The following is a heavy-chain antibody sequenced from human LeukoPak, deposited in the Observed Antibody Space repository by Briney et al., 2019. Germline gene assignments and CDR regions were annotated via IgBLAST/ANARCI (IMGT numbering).Heavy chain of an antibody. J-gene: IGHJ4*02. CDR1: GFTFSSYA. Sequence: GGSLRLSCAASGFTFSSYAMSWVRQAPGKGLEWVSAISGSGGSTYYADSVKGRFTISRDNSKNTLYLQMNSLRAEDTAVYYCAKGHVSDSSGWYYFDYWGQGTLVTVSS. CDR3: AKGHVSDSSGWYYFDY. CDR2: ISGSGGST. D-gene: IGHD6-19*01. V-gene: IGHV3-23*01.